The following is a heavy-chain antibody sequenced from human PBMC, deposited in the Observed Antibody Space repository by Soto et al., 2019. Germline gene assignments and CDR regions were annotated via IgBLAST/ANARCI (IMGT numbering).Heavy chain of an antibody. CDR2: IWYDGSNK. CDR1: GFTFSSYG. Sequence: QVQLVESGGGVVQPGRSLRLSCAVSGFTFSSYGMHWVRQAPGKGLEWVAVIWYDGSNKYYADSVKGRFTISRDDSKNTLYLQLNSLRAEDTAVYYCAREPGGPLYGMDVWGQGTTVTVSS. D-gene: IGHD3-16*01. J-gene: IGHJ6*02. V-gene: IGHV3-33*01. CDR3: AREPGGPLYGMDV.